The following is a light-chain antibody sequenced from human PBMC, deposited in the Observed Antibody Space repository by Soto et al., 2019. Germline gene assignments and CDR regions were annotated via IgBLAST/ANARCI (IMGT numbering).Light chain of an antibody. CDR2: DND. Sequence: QSVLTQPPSVSAAPGQKVTISCSGSSSNIGNNYVFWYQQLPGTAPKLLIYDNDKRPSGIPGRFSGSKSGTSATLGITGLQNGEEADYYCATWDRSLSVGVFGGGTKVTVL. J-gene: IGLJ2*01. CDR3: ATWDRSLSVGV. V-gene: IGLV1-51*01. CDR1: SSNIGNNY.